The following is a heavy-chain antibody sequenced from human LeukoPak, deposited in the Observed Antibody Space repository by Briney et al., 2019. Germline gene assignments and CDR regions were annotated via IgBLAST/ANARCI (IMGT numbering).Heavy chain of an antibody. CDR1: GASLSTSPYY. J-gene: IGHJ4*02. Sequence: SETLSLTCSVSGASLSTSPYYWGWIRQPPGKGLEWIGNIYHSGSTYYNPSLKSRVTISVDTSKNQFSLKLSSVTAADTAVYYCARGDSWWREDYWGQGTLVTVSS. V-gene: IGHV4-39*07. CDR2: IYHSGST. D-gene: IGHD2-15*01. CDR3: ARGDSWWREDY.